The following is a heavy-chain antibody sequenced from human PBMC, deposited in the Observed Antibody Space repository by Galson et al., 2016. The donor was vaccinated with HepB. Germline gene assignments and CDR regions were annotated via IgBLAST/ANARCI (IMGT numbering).Heavy chain of an antibody. V-gene: IGHV3-74*01. CDR1: GFTFSSYW. Sequence: SLRLSCAASGFTFSSYWMHWVRQAPGKGLVWVSRIRGNGGAPSHADSVRGRFTISRDNAKNTLYLQMNSLRVEDTAVYYCARDHGGYNSMDYWGQGTLVTVSS. D-gene: IGHD5-24*01. CDR2: IRGNGGAP. J-gene: IGHJ4*02. CDR3: ARDHGGYNSMDY.